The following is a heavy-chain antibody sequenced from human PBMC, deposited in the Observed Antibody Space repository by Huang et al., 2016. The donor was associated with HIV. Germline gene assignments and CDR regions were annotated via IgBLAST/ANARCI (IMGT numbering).Heavy chain of an antibody. V-gene: IGHV5-51*03. Sequence: EVQLVQSGAEVKRPGESLKISCKGSRYNFAGYWIGWGGQMPGKGLEWMGSIYFDDSDARYSPSLQGQVTISADTSLYSSYLQWTSLRASDTAIFYCARRRRGGFDIWGQGTLVTVSS. D-gene: IGHD2-15*01. CDR2: IYFDDSDA. J-gene: IGHJ3*02. CDR1: RYNFAGYW. CDR3: ARRRRGGFDI.